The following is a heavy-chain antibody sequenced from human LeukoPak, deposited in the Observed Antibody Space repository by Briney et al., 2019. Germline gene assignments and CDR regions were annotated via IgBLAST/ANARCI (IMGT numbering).Heavy chain of an antibody. CDR2: INSDGSST. CDR3: ARATDYYSNWFDP. V-gene: IGHV3-74*01. J-gene: IGHJ5*02. D-gene: IGHD4-11*01. CDR1: GFTFGSYW. Sequence: GGSLRLSCAAPGFTFGSYWMHWVRQAPGKGLVWVSRINSDGSSTSYADSVKGRFTISRDNAKNTLYLQMNSLRAEDTAVYYCARATDYYSNWFDPWGQGTLVTVSS.